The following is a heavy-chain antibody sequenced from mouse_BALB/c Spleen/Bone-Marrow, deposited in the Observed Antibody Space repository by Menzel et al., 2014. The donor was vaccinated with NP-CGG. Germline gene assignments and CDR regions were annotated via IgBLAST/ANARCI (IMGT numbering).Heavy chain of an antibody. J-gene: IGHJ1*01. CDR1: GYAFSNYL. Sequence: VKVVESGAELVRPGTSVKVSCKASGYAFSNYLIEWVQQRPGQGLVWIGVIHPGSGGTNYNEKFKGKATLTADKSSSTAYMQLSSLTSDDSAVYFCARDWDWYFNVWGAGTTLTVSS. CDR2: IHPGSGGT. D-gene: IGHD4-1*01. V-gene: IGHV1-54*01. CDR3: ARDWDWYFNV.